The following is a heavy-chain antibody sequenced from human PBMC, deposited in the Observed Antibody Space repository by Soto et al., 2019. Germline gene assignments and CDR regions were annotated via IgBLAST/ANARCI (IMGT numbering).Heavy chain of an antibody. V-gene: IGHV3-11*05. CDR3: ARDTLTSAFDI. J-gene: IGHJ3*02. CDR1: GFTFSDYY. D-gene: IGHD4-4*01. Sequence: PGGSLRLSCAASGFTFSDYYMSWIRQAPGKGLEWVSYISSSNSYTNYADSVKGRFTISRDNAKNSLYLRMNSLRAEDTAVYYCARDTLTSAFDIWGQGTMVTVSS. CDR2: ISSSNSYT.